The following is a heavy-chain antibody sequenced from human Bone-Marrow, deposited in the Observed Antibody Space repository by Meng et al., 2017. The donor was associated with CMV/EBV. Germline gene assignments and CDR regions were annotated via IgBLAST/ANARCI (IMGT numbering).Heavy chain of an antibody. CDR2: ISWNSGSI. CDR1: GFTFDDYA. D-gene: IGHD4-11*01. CDR3: ASLTTVTEGWFDP. V-gene: IGHV3-9*01. Sequence: GSPLKISCAASGFTFDDYAMHWVRQAPGKGLEWVSGISWNSGSIGYADSVKGRFTISRDNAKNSLYLQMNSLRAEDTALYYCASLTTVTEGWFDPWGQGTLVTVSS. J-gene: IGHJ5*02.